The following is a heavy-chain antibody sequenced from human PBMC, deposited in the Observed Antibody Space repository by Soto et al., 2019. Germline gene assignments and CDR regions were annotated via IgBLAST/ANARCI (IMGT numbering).Heavy chain of an antibody. CDR3: ARDQSSYYYDSRYFDY. CDR1: GGTFSSYA. D-gene: IGHD3-22*01. V-gene: IGHV1-18*01. Sequence: ASVKVSCKASGGTFSSYAISWVRQAPGQGLEWMGWISAYNGNTNYAQKLQGRVTMTTDTSTSTAYMELRSLRSDDTAVYYCARDQSSYYYDSRYFDYWGQGTLVTVSS. J-gene: IGHJ4*02. CDR2: ISAYNGNT.